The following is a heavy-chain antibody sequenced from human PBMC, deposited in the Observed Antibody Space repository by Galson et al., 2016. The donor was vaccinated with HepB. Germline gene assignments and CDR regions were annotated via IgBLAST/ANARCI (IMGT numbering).Heavy chain of an antibody. Sequence: SVKVSCKASGGTFSTYGISWVRQAPGQGLEWMGRVIPILGVTTYAQKFQGRVTITAETSTSTGYMELSRLRFDDTAVFYCARDETFGPEYYYGMDVWGQGTTVTVSS. D-gene: IGHD2/OR15-2a*01. V-gene: IGHV1-69*04. CDR1: GGTFSTYG. CDR3: ARDETFGPEYYYGMDV. CDR2: VIPILGVT. J-gene: IGHJ6*02.